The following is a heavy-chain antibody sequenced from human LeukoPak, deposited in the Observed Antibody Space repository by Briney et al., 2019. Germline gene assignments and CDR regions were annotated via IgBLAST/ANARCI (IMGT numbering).Heavy chain of an antibody. J-gene: IGHJ4*02. V-gene: IGHV1-46*04. CDR2: INPSGGST. D-gene: IGHD1-1*01. CDR3: ARHSLPGTTPFDY. Sequence: ASVKVSCKASGYTFSSYYMHWVRQAPEQGLEWMGVINPSGGSTSYAQRLQGRVTMTRDTSTSTFYMELSSLRSEDTAVYYCARHSLPGTTPFDYWAREPWSPSPQ. CDR1: GYTFSSYY.